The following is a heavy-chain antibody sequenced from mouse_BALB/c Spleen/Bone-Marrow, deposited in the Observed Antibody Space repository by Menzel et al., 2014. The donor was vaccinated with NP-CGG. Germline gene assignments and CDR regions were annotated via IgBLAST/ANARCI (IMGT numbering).Heavy chain of an antibody. D-gene: IGHD2-10*02. J-gene: IGHJ3*01. CDR2: IWTGGGT. CDR1: GFSLTTYD. Sequence: VQRVESGPGLVAPSQSLSITCTVSGFSLTTYDINWIRQPPGKGLEWLGVIWTGGGTNYNSAFMPRLNITKDNSKSQVFLKMNSLQTDDTAIYYCVREYGNFAWFAYWGQGTLVTVVA. CDR3: VREYGNFAWFAY. V-gene: IGHV2-9-2*01.